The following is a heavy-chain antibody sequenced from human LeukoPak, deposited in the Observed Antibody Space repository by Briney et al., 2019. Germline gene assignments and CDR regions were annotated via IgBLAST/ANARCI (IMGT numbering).Heavy chain of an antibody. J-gene: IGHJ6*02. D-gene: IGHD3-10*01. CDR1: GFTFSSYG. V-gene: IGHV3-30*18. CDR2: ISYDGSNK. CDR3: AKQRGDYGSGSYSLYYYYGMDV. Sequence: PGGSLRLSCAASGFTFSSYGMHWVRQAPGKGLEWVAVISYDGSNKYNADSVKGRFTISRDNYKNTLYLQMNSLRAEDTAVYYCAKQRGDYGSGSYSLYYYYGMDVWGQGTTVTVSS.